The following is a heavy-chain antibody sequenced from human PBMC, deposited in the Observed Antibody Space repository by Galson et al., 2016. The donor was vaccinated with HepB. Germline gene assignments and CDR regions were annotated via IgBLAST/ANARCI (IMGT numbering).Heavy chain of an antibody. CDR1: GYTFTDYF. J-gene: IGHJ4*02. Sequence: SVKVSCKASGYTFTDYFIHWVRQAPGQGLEWVGRINPNIGGTNYAQKFQGRVTMTRDTSISTAYMELSRLRSYDTAVYYCARPRNAMGRGQTHLFDFWGQGTLVTVSS. CDR3: ARPRNAMGRGQTHLFDF. V-gene: IGHV1-2*06. CDR2: INPNIGGT. D-gene: IGHD3-10*01.